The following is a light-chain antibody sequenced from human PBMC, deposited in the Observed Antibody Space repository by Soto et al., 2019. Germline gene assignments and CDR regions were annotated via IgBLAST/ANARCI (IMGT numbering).Light chain of an antibody. V-gene: IGLV1-44*01. Sequence: QSGLTQPPSGCGTPGQRVTVSCSGSRSNIGSHPVHWYQQLPGTAPKLLIFNKNLRPSGVPDRFSGSKSGTSASLAISGLQSEDEADYYCSAWDDSLNGPGFGGGTKVTVL. CDR2: NKN. CDR1: RSNIGSHP. J-gene: IGLJ3*02. CDR3: SAWDDSLNGPG.